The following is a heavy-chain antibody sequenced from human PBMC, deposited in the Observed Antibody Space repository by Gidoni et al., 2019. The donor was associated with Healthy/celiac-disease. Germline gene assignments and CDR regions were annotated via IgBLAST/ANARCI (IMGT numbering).Heavy chain of an antibody. D-gene: IGHD3-16*01. J-gene: IGHJ3*02. V-gene: IGHV5-51*01. CDR2: SYPGDSDP. Sequence: EVQLVQSGAEVKKHGESLKISWKGSGYSFTSYWIGWVRQMPGNGLVWMGISYPGDSDPRYSPSFQGQVTISPDTSISTAYLQWSSLKASDTAMYYCARLTVRGSPPAAFDIWGQGTMVTVSS. CDR3: ARLTVRGSPPAAFDI. CDR1: GYSFTSYW.